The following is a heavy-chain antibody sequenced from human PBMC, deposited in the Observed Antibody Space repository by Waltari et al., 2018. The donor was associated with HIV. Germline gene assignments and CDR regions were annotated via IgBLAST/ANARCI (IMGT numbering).Heavy chain of an antibody. CDR1: GDTFSSNA. D-gene: IGHD5-12*01. V-gene: IGHV1-69*04. CDR3: ARGRGIHLGMDV. CDR2: IIPVLHTA. Sequence: QVRLVQSGAEVKKPGSSVKISCKASGDTFSSNAVTWVRQAPGQGLEWMGRIIPVLHTADYEQKFQGRVTITVDRSTATVDMELSSLRSDDTAVYYCARGRGIHLGMDVWGQGTTVTVSS. J-gene: IGHJ6*02.